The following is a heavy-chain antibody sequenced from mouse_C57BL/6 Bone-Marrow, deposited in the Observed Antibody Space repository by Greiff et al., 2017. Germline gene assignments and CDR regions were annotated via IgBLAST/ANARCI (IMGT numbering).Heavy chain of an antibody. V-gene: IGHV1-72*01. CDR3: AIDDYGSSHWYFDV. D-gene: IGHD1-1*01. CDR1: GYTFTSYW. CDR2: IDPNSGGT. J-gene: IGHJ1*03. Sequence: QVQLQQPGAELVKPGASVKLSCKASGYTFTSYWMHWVKQRPGRGLEWIGRIDPNSGGTKYNEKFKSKATLTVDKPYSTAYMQLSSLTSEDSAVYYWAIDDYGSSHWYFDVWGTGTTVTGSS.